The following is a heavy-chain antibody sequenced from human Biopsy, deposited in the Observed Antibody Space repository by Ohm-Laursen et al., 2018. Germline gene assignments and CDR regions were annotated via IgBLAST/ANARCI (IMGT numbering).Heavy chain of an antibody. CDR3: ARGRTLGDCSGSSCYSGDN. J-gene: IGHJ4*02. D-gene: IGHD2-15*01. Sequence: GASVKVSCKASGGTFSTTAISWVRQAPGQGLEWMGGITPIFDTANYAQKFQGRVTITADRPASTAYMELSSLTSDDTAVYYCARGRTLGDCSGSSCYSGDNWGRGTLVTVSS. V-gene: IGHV1-69*06. CDR2: ITPIFDTA. CDR1: GGTFSTTA.